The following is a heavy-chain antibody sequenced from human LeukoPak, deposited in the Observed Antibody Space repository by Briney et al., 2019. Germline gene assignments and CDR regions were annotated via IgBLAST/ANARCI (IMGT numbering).Heavy chain of an antibody. CDR1: GFTFSSYC. D-gene: IGHD5-12*01. V-gene: IGHV3-21*01. Sequence: NPGGSLRLSCAASGFTFSSYCMNWVPQAPGKGLEWVSSISSSSYIYYADSVKGRFTISRDNAKNSLYLQMNSLRAEDTAVYYCAREYSGYDRHFDYWGQGTLVTVSS. CDR2: ISSSSYI. CDR3: AREYSGYDRHFDY. J-gene: IGHJ4*02.